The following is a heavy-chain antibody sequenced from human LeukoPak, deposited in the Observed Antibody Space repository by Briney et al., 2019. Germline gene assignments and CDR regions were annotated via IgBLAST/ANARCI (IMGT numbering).Heavy chain of an antibody. CDR2: INPNSGIT. J-gene: IGHJ4*02. CDR1: GYTFTSYD. Sequence: ASVKVSCKASGYTFTSYDINWVRQATGQGLEWMGWINPNSGITVYAQKFQGRVTITRNPSISTAYMELSSLRSEDTAVYYCAREDYYDSGSNDYWGQGTLVTVSS. D-gene: IGHD3-22*01. CDR3: AREDYYDSGSNDY. V-gene: IGHV1-8*03.